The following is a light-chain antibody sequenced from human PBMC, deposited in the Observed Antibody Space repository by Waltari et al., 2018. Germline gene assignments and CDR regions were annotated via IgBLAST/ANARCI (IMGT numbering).Light chain of an antibody. CDR2: ASS. Sequence: EIVLTKSPATLSLSPGERATLSCRASQSIGKYLIWYQRKPGQAPRLLIYASSIRATGIPDRFSGSGSGTDFRLTISSLEPEDFAVYYCQKNEALPATFGQGTKVEIK. CDR3: QKNEALPAT. V-gene: IGKV3-11*01. CDR1: QSIGKY. J-gene: IGKJ1*01.